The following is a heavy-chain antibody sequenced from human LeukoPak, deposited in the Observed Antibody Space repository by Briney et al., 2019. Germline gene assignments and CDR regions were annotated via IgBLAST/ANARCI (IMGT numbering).Heavy chain of an antibody. CDR1: GFTFSSYG. Sequence: PGGSLRLSCAASGFTFSSYGMHWVRQAPGKGLEWEAVISYDGSNKYYADSVKGRFTISRDNSKNTLYLQMNSLRAEDTAVYYCAKEGEWELLGGYFDYWGQGTLVTVSS. V-gene: IGHV3-30*18. D-gene: IGHD1-26*01. CDR2: ISYDGSNK. CDR3: AKEGEWELLGGYFDY. J-gene: IGHJ4*02.